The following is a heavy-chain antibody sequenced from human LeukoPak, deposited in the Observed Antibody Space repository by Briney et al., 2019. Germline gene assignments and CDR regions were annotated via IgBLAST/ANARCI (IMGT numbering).Heavy chain of an antibody. J-gene: IGHJ6*03. D-gene: IGHD1-1*01. Sequence: PSETLSLTCAVYGGSFSGYYWSWIRQPPGKGLEWIGEINHSGSTNYNPSLKSRVTISVDTSKNQFSLKLSSVTAADTAVYYCARVSRRWNENNYYYYYMDVWGKGTTVTVSS. CDR3: ARVSRRWNENNYYYYYMDV. CDR1: GGSFSGYY. CDR2: INHSGST. V-gene: IGHV4-34*01.